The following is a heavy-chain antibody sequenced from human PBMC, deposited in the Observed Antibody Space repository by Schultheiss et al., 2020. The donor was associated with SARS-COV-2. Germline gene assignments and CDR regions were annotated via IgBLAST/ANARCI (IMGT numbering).Heavy chain of an antibody. V-gene: IGHV4-61*08. CDR1: GGSISSGGYY. J-gene: IGHJ1*01. Sequence: SETLSLTCTVSGGSISSGGYYWSWIRQPPGKGLEWIGEINHSGSTNYNPSLKSRVTISVDTSKNQFSLNLSSVTAADTAVYYCARGGDNYDRCVQHWGQGTLVTVSS. CDR2: INHSGST. D-gene: IGHD3-22*01. CDR3: ARGGDNYDRCVQH.